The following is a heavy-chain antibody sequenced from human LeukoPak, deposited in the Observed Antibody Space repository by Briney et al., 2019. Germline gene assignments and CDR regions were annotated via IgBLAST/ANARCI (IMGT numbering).Heavy chain of an antibody. CDR1: GLTFSNYA. CDR2: ISGSGGST. V-gene: IGHV3-23*01. J-gene: IGHJ4*02. D-gene: IGHD2-15*01. CDR3: AKDFLYCSGNSCYCDF. Sequence: PGGSLRLSCAASGLTFSNYAMSWVRQAPGKGLEWVSVISGSGGSTYYADSVKGRFTISRDNSKSTLYLQMNSLRAEDTAVYYCAKDFLYCSGNSCYCDFWGQGTLVTVSS.